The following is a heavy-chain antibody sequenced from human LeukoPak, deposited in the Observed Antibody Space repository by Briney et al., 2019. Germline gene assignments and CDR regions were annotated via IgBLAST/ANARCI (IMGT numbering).Heavy chain of an antibody. J-gene: IGHJ5*02. V-gene: IGHV1-69*04. CDR3: AREVVTTNRNWFDP. Sequence: SVKVSCKASGGTFSSYAISWVRQAPGQGLEWMGRIIPIFGIANYAQKFQGRVTITADKSTSTACMELSSLRSEDTAVYYCAREVVTTNRNWFDPWGQGTLVTVSS. CDR1: GGTFSSYA. D-gene: IGHD4-11*01. CDR2: IIPIFGIA.